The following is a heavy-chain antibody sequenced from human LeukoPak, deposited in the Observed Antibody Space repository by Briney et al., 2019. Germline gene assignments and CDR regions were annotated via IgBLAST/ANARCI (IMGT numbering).Heavy chain of an antibody. V-gene: IGHV1-18*01. D-gene: IGHD2-2*01. CDR3: VRAGIVVVPAATAPDY. CDR1: GYTFTSYG. Sequence: ASVKVSCKASGYTFTSYGISWVRQAPGQGLEWMGWISAYNGNTNYAQKLQGRVTMTTDTSTSTAYMELRSLRSDDTAVYYCVRAGIVVVPAATAPDYWGQGTLVTVSS. CDR2: ISAYNGNT. J-gene: IGHJ4*02.